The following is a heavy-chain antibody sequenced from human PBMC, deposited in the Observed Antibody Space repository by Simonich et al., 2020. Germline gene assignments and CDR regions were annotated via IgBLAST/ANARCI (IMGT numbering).Heavy chain of an antibody. D-gene: IGHD1-7*01. J-gene: IGHJ4*02. CDR1: GFTFSSYA. V-gene: IGHV3-23*01. CDR3: AKRSGVSITGTFDY. Sequence: EVQLLESGGGLVQPGGSLRLSCAASGFTFSSYAMSWVRQATGKGLEWVSAIMGSGGSTYYADSVKGRFTISRDNSKNTLYLQMNSLRAEDTAVYYCAKRSGVSITGTFDYWGQGTLVTVSS. CDR2: IMGSGGST.